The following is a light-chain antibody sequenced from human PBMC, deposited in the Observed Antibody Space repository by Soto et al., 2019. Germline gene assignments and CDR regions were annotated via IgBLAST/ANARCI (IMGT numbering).Light chain of an antibody. CDR2: SHN. Sequence: QSVLTQPPSASVTPGQRVTISCSGSSSNIGSNYVYWYQQFPGTAPRLLISSHNNRPSGVPDRFFGSKSGTSASLTIIGLQAEDEADYYCQSYDSSLSGSGVFGGGTKVTVL. V-gene: IGLV1-40*01. CDR3: QSYDSSLSGSGV. CDR1: SSNIGSNY. J-gene: IGLJ3*02.